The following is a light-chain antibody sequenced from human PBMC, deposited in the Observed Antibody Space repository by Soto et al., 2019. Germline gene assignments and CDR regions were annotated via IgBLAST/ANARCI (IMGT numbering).Light chain of an antibody. CDR1: SSDVGGYNY. J-gene: IGLJ3*02. Sequence: QSALTQPASVSGSPGQSITISCTGTSSDVGGYNYVSWYQQHPGKAPKLMIYEVSNRPSGVSNRCSGSKSGNTASLTISGLQAADEADYYCSSYTSSSTLVFGGGTKVTVL. CDR3: SSYTSSSTLV. CDR2: EVS. V-gene: IGLV2-14*01.